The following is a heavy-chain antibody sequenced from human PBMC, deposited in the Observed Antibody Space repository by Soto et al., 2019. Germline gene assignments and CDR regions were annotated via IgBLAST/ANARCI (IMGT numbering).Heavy chain of an antibody. V-gene: IGHV3-23*01. Sequence: GGSLRLSCAASGFTFNIFPMAWVRQAPGKGLEWVSKIGISATGTGTEYADSVRGRFTISRDDSKNTIYMQMDSLRVEDTALYYCAREIDRGSSDYWGQGTLVTVSS. CDR3: AREIDRGSSDY. D-gene: IGHD2-15*01. J-gene: IGHJ4*02. CDR2: IGISATGTGT. CDR1: GFTFNIFP.